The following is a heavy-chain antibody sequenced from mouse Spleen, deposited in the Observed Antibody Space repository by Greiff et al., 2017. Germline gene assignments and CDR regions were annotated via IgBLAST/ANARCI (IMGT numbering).Heavy chain of an antibody. CDR1: GYTFTSYG. D-gene: IGHD2-3*01. CDR2: IYPRSGNT. V-gene: IGHV1-81*01. CDR3: ARGRDGGLLRFPSY. J-gene: IGHJ3*01. Sequence: QVQLQQSGAELARPGASVKLSCKASGYTFTSYGISWVKQRTGQGLEWIGEIYPRSGNTYYNEKFKGKATLTADKSSSTAYMELRSLTSEDSAVYFCARGRDGGLLRFPSYWGQGTLVTVSA.